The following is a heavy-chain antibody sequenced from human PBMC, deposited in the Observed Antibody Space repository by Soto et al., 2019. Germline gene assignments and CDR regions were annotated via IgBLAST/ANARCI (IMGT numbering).Heavy chain of an antibody. CDR3: EVTTGY. CDR2: INPSGGST. V-gene: IGHV1-46*01. CDR1: GYTFTSYY. Sequence: ASVKVSCKASGYTFTSYYMHWVRQAPGQGLEWMGIINPSGGSTSYAQKFQGRVTMTRDTSTSTVYLEVTNLTYEDTAVYYCEVTTGYWGQGTMVTVSS. J-gene: IGHJ4*02. D-gene: IGHD1-1*01.